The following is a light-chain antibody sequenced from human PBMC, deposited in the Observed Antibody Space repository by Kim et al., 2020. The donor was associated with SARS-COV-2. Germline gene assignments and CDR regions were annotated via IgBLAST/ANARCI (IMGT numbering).Light chain of an antibody. CDR2: GAS. J-gene: IGKJ1*01. Sequence: DIVMTQSPATLSLSPGETATLSCRASQSVSFNLAWFQQRPGQAPRLLIYGASVTATAIPARFSGSGSGSNFTLTISSLQSEDSAVYYCQHYNNWPRTFGPGTKVDIK. CDR1: QSVSFN. CDR3: QHYNNWPRT. V-gene: IGKV3-15*01.